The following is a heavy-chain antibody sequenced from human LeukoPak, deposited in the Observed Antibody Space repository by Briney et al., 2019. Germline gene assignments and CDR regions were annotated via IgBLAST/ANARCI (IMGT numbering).Heavy chain of an antibody. CDR3: ARVGGYSYGSHFDY. V-gene: IGHV1-69*05. CDR1: GGTFSSYA. CDR2: IIPIFGTA. J-gene: IGHJ4*02. Sequence: SVRVSCKASGGTFSSYAISWVRQAPGQGLEWMGRIIPIFGTANYAQKFQGKVTITTDESTSTAYMELSSLRSEDTAVYYCARVGGYSYGSHFDYWGQGTPVTVSS. D-gene: IGHD5-18*01.